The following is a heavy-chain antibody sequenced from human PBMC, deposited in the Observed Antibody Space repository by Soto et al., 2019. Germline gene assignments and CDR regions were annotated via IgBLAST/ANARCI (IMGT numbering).Heavy chain of an antibody. V-gene: IGHV3-23*01. D-gene: IGHD3-9*01. J-gene: IGHJ6*02. CDR1: GFTFSSYA. Sequence: GGSLRLSCAASGFTFSSYAMSWVRQAPGKGLEWVSAISGSGGSTYYADSVKGRFTISRDNSKNTLYLQMNSLRAEDTAVYYCAKDQGGTYYDILTGYYNGKDYYYYYGMDVWGQGTTVTVSS. CDR3: AKDQGGTYYDILTGYYNGKDYYYYYGMDV. CDR2: ISGSGGST.